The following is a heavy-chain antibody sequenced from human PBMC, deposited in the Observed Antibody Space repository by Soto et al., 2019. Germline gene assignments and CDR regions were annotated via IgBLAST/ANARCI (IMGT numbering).Heavy chain of an antibody. CDR3: AKDGRRWDLPADY. J-gene: IGHJ4*02. V-gene: IGHV3-23*01. D-gene: IGHD1-26*01. Sequence: EVQLLESGGGLVQPGGSLRLSCAASGFTFSIYAMSWVRQAPGKGLEWVSAISGGGGSTYYADSVKGRFTISRDNSKNTLYLQMNSLRAEDTAVYYCAKDGRRWDLPADYWGQGALVTVSS. CDR2: ISGGGGST. CDR1: GFTFSIYA.